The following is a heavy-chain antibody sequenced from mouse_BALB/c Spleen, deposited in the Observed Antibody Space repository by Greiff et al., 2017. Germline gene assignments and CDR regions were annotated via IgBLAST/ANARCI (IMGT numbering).Heavy chain of an antibody. CDR2: IYPGNVNT. CDR1: GYTFTSYY. J-gene: IGHJ1*01. CDR3: ARNWDWYFDV. D-gene: IGHD4-1*01. V-gene: IGHV1S56*01. Sequence: QVQLQQSGPELVKPGASVRISCKASGYTFTSYYIHWVKQRPGQGLEWIGWIYPGNVNTKYNEKFKGKATLTADKSSSTAYMQLSSLTSEDSAVYFCARNWDWYFDVWGAGTTVTVSA.